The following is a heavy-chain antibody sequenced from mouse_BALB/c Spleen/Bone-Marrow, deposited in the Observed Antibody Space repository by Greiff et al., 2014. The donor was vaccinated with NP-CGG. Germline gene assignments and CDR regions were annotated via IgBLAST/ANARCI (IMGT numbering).Heavy chain of an antibody. Sequence: QVQLKQSGAELMKPGASVKISCKATGYTFSRYWVEGIKQRPGHGLEWIGEILPGSVTTNYNGRFKGKATFTADTSSNTAYMQLSSLTSEDSAVYYCARDHFDHWGPGTTLTVSS. J-gene: IGHJ2*01. CDR1: GYTFSRYW. CDR2: ILPGSVTT. V-gene: IGHV1-9*01. CDR3: ARDHFDH.